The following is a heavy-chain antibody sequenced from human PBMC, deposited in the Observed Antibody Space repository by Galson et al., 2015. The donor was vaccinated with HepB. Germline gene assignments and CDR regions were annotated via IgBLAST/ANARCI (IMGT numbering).Heavy chain of an antibody. Sequence: SETLSLTCTVSGGSISSYYWSWIRQPPGKGLEWIGYIYYSGSTNYNPSLKSRVTISVDTSKNQFSLKLSSVTAADTAVYYCARRNWGLRNWFDPWGQGTLVTVSS. CDR1: GGSISSYY. J-gene: IGHJ5*02. CDR2: IYYSGST. D-gene: IGHD7-27*01. V-gene: IGHV4-59*01. CDR3: ARRNWGLRNWFDP.